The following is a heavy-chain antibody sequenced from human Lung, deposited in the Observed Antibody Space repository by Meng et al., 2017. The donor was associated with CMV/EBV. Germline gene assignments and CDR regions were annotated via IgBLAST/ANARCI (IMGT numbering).Heavy chain of an antibody. D-gene: IGHD2-15*01. J-gene: IGHJ4*02. CDR3: ARVGGCSGGGCYHRLFDY. V-gene: IGHV4-30-4*01. CDR2: IYYTGST. Sequence: SDPGLCKASKTPSLPCTFSCGSLSSGDYHWRWIRQPPGKGLEWIGYIYYTGSTYYNPSLKSRVIISVDTSKNQFSLKLNSVTAADTAVYYCARVGGCSGGGCYHRLFDYWGQGTLVTVSS. CDR1: CGSLSSGDYH.